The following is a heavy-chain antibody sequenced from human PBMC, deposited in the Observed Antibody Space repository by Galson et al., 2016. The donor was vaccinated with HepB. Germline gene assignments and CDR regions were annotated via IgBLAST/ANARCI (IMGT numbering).Heavy chain of an antibody. CDR3: ARVPPLPGYFDY. J-gene: IGHJ4*02. D-gene: IGHD1-14*01. Sequence: TLSLTCAVSGGSISSGGYSWSWIRQPPGKGLEWIGYTYHSGSTYYNSSLKSRVTISVDRSKNPFSLKLTSVTAADTAVYYCARVPPLPGYFDYWGQGTLVTVSS. CDR1: GGSISSGGYS. V-gene: IGHV4-30-2*01. CDR2: TYHSGST.